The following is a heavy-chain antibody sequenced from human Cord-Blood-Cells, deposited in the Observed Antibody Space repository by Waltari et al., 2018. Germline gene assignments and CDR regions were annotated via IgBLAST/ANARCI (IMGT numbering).Heavy chain of an antibody. CDR1: GFTFSSYG. Sequence: QVQLVESGGGVVQPGRSLRLSCAASGFTFSSYGMHWVRQAPGKGLEWVAVIWYDGSNKYYADSVKGRFTISRDNSKNTLYLQINSLRAEDTAVYYCARGGSGSYWYFDLWGRGTLVTVSS. CDR3: ARGGSGSYWYFDL. D-gene: IGHD1-26*01. V-gene: IGHV3-33*01. CDR2: IWYDGSNK. J-gene: IGHJ2*01.